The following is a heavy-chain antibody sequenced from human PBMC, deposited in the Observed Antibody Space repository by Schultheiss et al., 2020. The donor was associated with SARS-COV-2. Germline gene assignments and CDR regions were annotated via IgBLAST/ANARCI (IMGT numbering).Heavy chain of an antibody. Sequence: SQTLSLTCTVSGGSINSGGYYWGWIRQPPGKGLEWIGSIYYSGSTYYSPSLKSRVTISVDTSKNQFSLKLSSVTAADTAVYSCARGRGVGVVVVPAAMSLRYGLDVWGQGTTVTVSS. V-gene: IGHV4-39*07. CDR2: IYYSGST. J-gene: IGHJ6*02. D-gene: IGHD2-2*01. CDR3: ARGRGVGVVVVPAAMSLRYGLDV. CDR1: GGSINSGGYY.